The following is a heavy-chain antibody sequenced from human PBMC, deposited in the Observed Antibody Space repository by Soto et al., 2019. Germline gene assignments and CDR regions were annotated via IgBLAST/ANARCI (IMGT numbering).Heavy chain of an antibody. V-gene: IGHV4-34*12. Sequence: QVQLQQWGAGLLKPSETLSLTCGVSGESLSGFTWAWIRQTPGKGLQWIGEIVYSGVTNYNPSLKSRLSILIDKAKNQFSLSLSSVTVADTALYFCAKSFVGDVISGGFDAFDLWGRGTIVTVSS. D-gene: IGHD3-16*01. CDR2: IVYSGVT. CDR3: AKSFVGDVISGGFDAFDL. J-gene: IGHJ3*01. CDR1: GESLSGFT.